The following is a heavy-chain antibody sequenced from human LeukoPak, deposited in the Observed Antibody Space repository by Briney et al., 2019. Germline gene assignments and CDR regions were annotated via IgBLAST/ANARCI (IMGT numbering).Heavy chain of an antibody. V-gene: IGHV4-34*01. CDR2: INHSGST. D-gene: IGHD2-21*02. J-gene: IGHJ4*02. CDR3: ARSEPSTVGDTGY. CDR1: GGSFSGYY. Sequence: PSQTLSLTCAVYGGSFSGYYWSWIRQPPGKGLEWIGEINHSGSTNYNPSLKSRVTISVDTSKNQFSLKLSSVTAADTAVYYCARSEPSTVGDTGYWGQGTLVTVSS.